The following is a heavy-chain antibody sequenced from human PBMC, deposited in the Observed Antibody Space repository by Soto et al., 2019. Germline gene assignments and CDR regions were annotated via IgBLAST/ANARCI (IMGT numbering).Heavy chain of an antibody. CDR3: TREQSDDNYFDP. V-gene: IGHV4-61*08. Sequence: PSETLSLTCTVSGAALSSGGYFWTWVRQPPGKGLEWLGYIYYSGGTNYNPSLKNRVSISLDKAKSQFSLRLSSVTAADTAVYYCTREQSDDNYFDPWGQGALVTVSS. D-gene: IGHD6-19*01. CDR2: IYYSGGT. CDR1: GAALSSGGYF. J-gene: IGHJ5*02.